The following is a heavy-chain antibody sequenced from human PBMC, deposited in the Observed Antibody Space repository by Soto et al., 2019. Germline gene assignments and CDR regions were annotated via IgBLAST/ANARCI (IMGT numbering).Heavy chain of an antibody. Sequence: QVQLVQSGGEVKKPGASVKVSCKASGYTFTSYGITWVRQAPGQGLEWMGWSSAYNGVTKYAQKFQDRVTMTTDTXXXXXXXXXXXXXXXXXXXXXXXRGPRSGXCSGXSXXYFDYXGQGXXVTV. J-gene: IGHJ4*02. CDR3: XRGPRSGXCSGXSXXYFDY. D-gene: IGHD2-15*01. CDR2: SSAYNGVT. CDR1: GYTFTSYG. V-gene: IGHV1-18*01.